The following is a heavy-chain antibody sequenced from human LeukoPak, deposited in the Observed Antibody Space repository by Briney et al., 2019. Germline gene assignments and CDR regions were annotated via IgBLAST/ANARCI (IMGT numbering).Heavy chain of an antibody. CDR1: GFTFRNFG. Sequence: GGSLRLSCVASGFTFRNFGFHWVRQAPDKGLEWVAFIEHDVSIASYSESVKGRFSLSRDDSKTAVSLQMNSLRAEDTALYYCVKDVVPGRTGAGPGSWGQGTLVTVSS. CDR3: VKDVVPGRTGAGPGS. J-gene: IGHJ5*02. D-gene: IGHD6-13*01. CDR2: IEHDVSIA. V-gene: IGHV3-30*02.